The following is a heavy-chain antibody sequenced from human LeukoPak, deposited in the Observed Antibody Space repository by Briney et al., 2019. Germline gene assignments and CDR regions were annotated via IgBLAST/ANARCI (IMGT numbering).Heavy chain of an antibody. D-gene: IGHD6-19*01. J-gene: IGHJ3*02. Sequence: SVKVSCKASGGTFSSYAISWVRQAPGQGLEWMGGIIPIFGTANYAQKFQGRVTITADESTSTAYMEVSSLRSEDTAVYYCARANQQWLVTDAFDIWGQGTLVTVSS. V-gene: IGHV1-69*13. CDR2: IIPIFGTA. CDR1: GGTFSSYA. CDR3: ARANQQWLVTDAFDI.